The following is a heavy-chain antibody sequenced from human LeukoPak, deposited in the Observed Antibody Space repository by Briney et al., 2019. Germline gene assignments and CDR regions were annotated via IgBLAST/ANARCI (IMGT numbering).Heavy chain of an antibody. CDR2: IYSGGST. V-gene: IGHV3-66*01. CDR3: ASGDYGHYYYGMDV. J-gene: IGHJ6*02. Sequence: QPGGSLRLSCAASGFTVSSNYMSWVRQAPGKGLEWVSVIYSGGSTYYADSVKGRFTISRDNSKNTLYLQMNSLRAEDTAVYYCASGDYGHYYYGMDVWGQGTTVTVSS. D-gene: IGHD4-17*01. CDR1: GFTVSSNY.